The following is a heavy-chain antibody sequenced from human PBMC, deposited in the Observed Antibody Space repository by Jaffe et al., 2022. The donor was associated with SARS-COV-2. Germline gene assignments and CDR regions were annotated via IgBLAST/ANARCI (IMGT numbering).Heavy chain of an antibody. J-gene: IGHJ4*02. Sequence: QLQLQESGPGLVKPSETLSLTCTVSGGSISSSSYYWGWIRQPPGKGLEWIGSIYYSGSTYYNPSLKSRVTISVDTSKNQFSLKLSSVTAADTAVYYCLVRGVIITSHLVDYWGQGTLVTVSS. CDR3: LVRGVIITSHLVDY. V-gene: IGHV4-39*01. CDR2: IYYSGST. CDR1: GGSISSSSYY. D-gene: IGHD3-10*01.